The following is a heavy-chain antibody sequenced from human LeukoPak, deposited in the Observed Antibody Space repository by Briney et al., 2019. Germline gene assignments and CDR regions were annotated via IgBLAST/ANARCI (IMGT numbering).Heavy chain of an antibody. CDR2: INHSGST. J-gene: IGHJ4*02. CDR1: GGSFSGYY. Sequence: SETLSLTCAVYGGSFSGYYWSWIRKPPGKGLEWIGEINHSGSTNYNPSLKSRVTISVDTSKNQFSLKLSSVTAADTAVYYCARILLGYCSGGSCLNLYYFDYWGQGTLVTVSS. CDR3: ARILLGYCSGGSCLNLYYFDY. D-gene: IGHD2-15*01. V-gene: IGHV4-34*01.